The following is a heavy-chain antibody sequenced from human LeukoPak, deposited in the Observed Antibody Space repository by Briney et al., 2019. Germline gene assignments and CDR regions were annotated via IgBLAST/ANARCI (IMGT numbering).Heavy chain of an antibody. CDR1: GGSFSGYS. J-gene: IGHJ4*02. CDR3: ARFTTVPTSEVRYFDY. CDR2: INHSGST. V-gene: IGHV4-34*01. Sequence: SETLSLTCAVYGGSFSGYSWSWIRQPPGKGLEWIGEINHSGSTNYNPSLKSRVTISVDTSKNQFSLKLSSVTAADTAVYYCARFTTVPTSEVRYFDYWGQETLVTVSS. D-gene: IGHD4-17*01.